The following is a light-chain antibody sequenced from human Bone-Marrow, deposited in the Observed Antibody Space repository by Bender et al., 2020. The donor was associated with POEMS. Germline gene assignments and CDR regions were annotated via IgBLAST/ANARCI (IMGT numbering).Light chain of an antibody. CDR2: NRD. Sequence: QSVLTQPPSASATPGQRVTISCSQSASDRGTTPINWYQHLPGTAPKLIIYNRDQRPSGGPDRFSGSISGTSASLAISGLHSEDEADYYCVAWDDTLNGWVFGGGTKLTVL. J-gene: IGLJ2*01. CDR3: VAWDDTLNGWV. V-gene: IGLV1-44*01. CDR1: ASDRGTTP.